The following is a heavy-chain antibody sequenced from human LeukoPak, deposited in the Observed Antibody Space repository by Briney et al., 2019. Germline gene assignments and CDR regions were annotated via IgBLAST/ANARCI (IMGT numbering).Heavy chain of an antibody. CDR2: ISAYNGNT. CDR3: ARVVDTAMGNWFDP. V-gene: IGHV1-18*01. Sequence: ASVKVSCKASGYTFTSYGISWVRQAPGQGLEWMGWISAYNGNTNYAQKLQGRVTMTTDTSTSTAYMELRSLGSDDTAVYYCARVVDTAMGNWFDPWGQGTLVTVSS. CDR1: GYTFTSYG. D-gene: IGHD5-18*01. J-gene: IGHJ5*02.